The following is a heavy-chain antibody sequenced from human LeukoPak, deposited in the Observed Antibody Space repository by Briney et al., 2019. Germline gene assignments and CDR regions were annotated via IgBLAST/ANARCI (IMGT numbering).Heavy chain of an antibody. CDR3: ARDPSPSDYVWGSYRLY. D-gene: IGHD3-16*02. Sequence: GGSLRLSCAASGFTFSSYAMSWVRQAPGKGLEWVSAISGSGGSTYYADSVKGRFTISRDNSKNTLYLQMNSLRAEDTAVYYCARDPSPSDYVWGSYRLYWGQGTLVTVSS. CDR1: GFTFSSYA. V-gene: IGHV3-23*01. CDR2: ISGSGGST. J-gene: IGHJ4*02.